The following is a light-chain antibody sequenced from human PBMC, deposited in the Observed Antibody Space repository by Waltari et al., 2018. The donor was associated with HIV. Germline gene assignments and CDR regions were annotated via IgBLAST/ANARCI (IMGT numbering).Light chain of an antibody. CDR2: KDT. J-gene: IGLJ3*02. CDR3: QSSDSSDISV. Sequence: SYALTQPRSVSVSPGQTATITCSGHGLANSNAYWYQQKPGQAPVLVIFKDTERPSGIPERFSGSSSGTTVTLTIRGVQAEDEADYHCQSSDSSDISVFGGGTQLTVL. CDR1: GLANSN. V-gene: IGLV3-25*03.